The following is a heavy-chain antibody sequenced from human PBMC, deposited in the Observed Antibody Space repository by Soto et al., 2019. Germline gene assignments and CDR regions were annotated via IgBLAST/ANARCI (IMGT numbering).Heavy chain of an antibody. Sequence: SETLSLTCAVSGDYLSSSSKWSWVRQPPGKTLVWLGEIFPSGSTKYNPSLNIRVTISADQSKNDFSLRLSSVTAADTAVYHCVHHGGVPYYHDFWGQGMLVTVS. CDR1: GDYLSSSSK. D-gene: IGHD2-8*01. CDR3: VHHGGVPYYHDF. CDR2: IFPSGST. J-gene: IGHJ4*02. V-gene: IGHV4-4*02.